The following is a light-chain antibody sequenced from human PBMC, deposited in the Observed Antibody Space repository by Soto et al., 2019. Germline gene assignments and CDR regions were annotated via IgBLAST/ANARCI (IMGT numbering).Light chain of an antibody. V-gene: IGKV3-15*01. CDR2: GAS. Sequence: ETVMTQSPDTLSVSPGERVTLSCRASQSVSNNLAWYQQKPGQAPTVLIYGASTRATGLPLRFSGSGSGTEFTLTINSLQSEDFAVYYCQQYNNWPLTFGGGTKVDIK. CDR3: QQYNNWPLT. J-gene: IGKJ4*01. CDR1: QSVSNN.